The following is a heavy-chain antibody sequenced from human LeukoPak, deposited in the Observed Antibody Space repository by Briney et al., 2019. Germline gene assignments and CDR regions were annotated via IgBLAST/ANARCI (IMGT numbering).Heavy chain of an antibody. V-gene: IGHV4-59*08. D-gene: IGHD6-19*01. Sequence: SETLSLTCTVSGGSISSISWGWIRQPPGKGLEWIGYIYYSGSTNYNPSLKSRVTISVYTSKNQFSLKLSSVTAADTAVYYCATPPSAVAGDALFDYWGQGTLVTVSS. CDR1: GGSISSIS. CDR2: IYYSGST. CDR3: ATPPSAVAGDALFDY. J-gene: IGHJ4*02.